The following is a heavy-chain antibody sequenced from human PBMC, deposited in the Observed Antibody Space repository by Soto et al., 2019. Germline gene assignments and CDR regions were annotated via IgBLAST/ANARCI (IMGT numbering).Heavy chain of an antibody. CDR3: AREGRGKFGNHHPYFDY. CDR1: GGSISSGDYY. Sequence: TLSLTCTVSGGSISSGDYYWSWIRQPPGKDLEWIGYIYYSGSTYYNPSLKSRVTISVDTSKNQFSLKLSSVTAADTAVYYCAREGRGKFGNHHPYFDYWGQGTLVTVSS. D-gene: IGHD3-16*01. J-gene: IGHJ4*02. CDR2: IYYSGST. V-gene: IGHV4-30-4*08.